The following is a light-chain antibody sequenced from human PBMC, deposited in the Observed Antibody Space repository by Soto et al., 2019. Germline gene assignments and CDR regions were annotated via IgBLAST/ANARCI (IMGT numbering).Light chain of an antibody. Sequence: EIVMTQSPATLSVSPGERATLSCRASQSVSTNLAWYQQKPGQAPRLLIYGASTRATGIPPGFSGSGSGTEFTLTISSLQSEDFAVYYCQHYNNWPPWTFGQGTRVEIK. CDR3: QHYNNWPPWT. CDR2: GAS. J-gene: IGKJ1*01. CDR1: QSVSTN. V-gene: IGKV3D-15*01.